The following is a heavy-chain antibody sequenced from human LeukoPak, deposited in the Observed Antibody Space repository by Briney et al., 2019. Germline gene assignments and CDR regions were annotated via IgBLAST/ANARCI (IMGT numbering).Heavy chain of an antibody. V-gene: IGHV3-23*01. CDR2: ISGSGGST. Sequence: GGSLRLSCAASGFTLSSYAMSWVRQAPGKGLEWVSAISGSGGSTYYADSVKGRFTISRDNSKNTLYLQMNSLRAEDTAVYYCAKDLEYYDSSGHFDYWGQGTLVTVSS. J-gene: IGHJ4*02. D-gene: IGHD3-22*01. CDR1: GFTLSSYA. CDR3: AKDLEYYDSSGHFDY.